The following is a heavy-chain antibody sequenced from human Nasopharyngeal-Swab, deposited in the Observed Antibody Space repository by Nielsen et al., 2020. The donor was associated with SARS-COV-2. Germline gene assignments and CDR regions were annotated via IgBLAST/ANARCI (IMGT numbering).Heavy chain of an antibody. CDR3: ARVLGDYGDS. V-gene: IGHV3-30-3*01. CDR1: GFTFSSYA. D-gene: IGHD1-26*01. J-gene: IGHJ4*02. CDR2: ISYDGSNK. Sequence: SLKISCAASGFTFSSYAMHWVRQAPGKGLEWVAVISYDGSNKYYADSVKGRFTISRDNSKNTLYLQMNSLRAEDTAAYYCARVLGDYGDSWGQGTLVTVSS.